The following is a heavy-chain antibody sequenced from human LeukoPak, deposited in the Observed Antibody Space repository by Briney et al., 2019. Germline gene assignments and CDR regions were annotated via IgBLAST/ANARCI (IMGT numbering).Heavy chain of an antibody. V-gene: IGHV1-2*02. Sequence: ASVKLSCKASGYTLTGYYMHWVRQAPGQGLEWMGCINLNSGGTNYAQKFQGRVTMTRDTSISTAYMELSRLRSDDTAVYYCARDNGYCSGGSCYIISGYSYGIDYWGQGTLVTVSS. CDR1: GYTLTGYY. CDR3: ARDNGYCSGGSCYIISGYSYGIDY. D-gene: IGHD2-15*01. CDR2: INLNSGGT. J-gene: IGHJ4*02.